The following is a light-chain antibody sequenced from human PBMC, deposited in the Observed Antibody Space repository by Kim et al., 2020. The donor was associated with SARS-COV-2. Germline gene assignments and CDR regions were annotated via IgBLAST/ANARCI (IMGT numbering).Light chain of an antibody. CDR2: GAS. CDR1: QSVSSCY. V-gene: IGKV3-20*01. Sequence: LPPGESATLPCRASQSVSSCYLAWYQQKPGQAPRLLIYGASSRATGIPDRFSGSGSGTDFTLTISRLEPEDFAVYYCQQYGSSPGTFGQGTKLEI. CDR3: QQYGSSPGT. J-gene: IGKJ2*01.